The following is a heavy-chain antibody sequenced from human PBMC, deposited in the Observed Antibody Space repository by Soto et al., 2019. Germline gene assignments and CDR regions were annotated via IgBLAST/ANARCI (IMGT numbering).Heavy chain of an antibody. CDR1: GGTFSSYA. CDR2: IIPIFGTA. CDR3: ARGYYHESSGYYWYYYYGMDV. D-gene: IGHD3-22*01. J-gene: IGHJ6*02. V-gene: IGHV1-69*12. Sequence: QVQLVQSGAEVKKPGSSVKVSCKASGGTFSSYAISWVRQAPGQGLEWMGGIIPIFGTANYAQKFQGRVTITADESTSTAYMELSSLRSEDTAVYYCARGYYHESSGYYWYYYYGMDVWGQGTTVTVSS.